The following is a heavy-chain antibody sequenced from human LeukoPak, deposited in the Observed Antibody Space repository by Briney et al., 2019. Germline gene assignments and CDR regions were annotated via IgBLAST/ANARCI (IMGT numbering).Heavy chain of an antibody. J-gene: IGHJ6*03. D-gene: IGHD2-15*01. Sequence: GGSLRLSCAASGITFSSYGMSYVRQAPGKGLEWVSSISSTGGTTYYADSVKGRFTISRDNSKNTLYLQMNSLRAEDTAIYYCAKNGDRGAYCTGGTCYPYFYYYMDVWGKGTTVTI. V-gene: IGHV3-23*01. CDR1: GITFSSYG. CDR3: AKNGDRGAYCTGGTCYPYFYYYMDV. CDR2: ISSTGGTT.